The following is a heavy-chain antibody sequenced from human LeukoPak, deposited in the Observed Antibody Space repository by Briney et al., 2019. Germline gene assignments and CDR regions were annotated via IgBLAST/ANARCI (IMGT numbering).Heavy chain of an antibody. CDR2: INTNSGVT. Sequence: ASVKVSCKASGYTFTCYYLHWVRQAPGQGPEWMGKINTNSGVTDYAPNFQGRVTMTRDTSITTAYMELSRLTSDDTAVYYCARDTGFPFFDFWGQGTLVTVSS. CDR1: GYTFTCYY. CDR3: ARDTGFPFFDF. V-gene: IGHV1-2*02. J-gene: IGHJ4*02.